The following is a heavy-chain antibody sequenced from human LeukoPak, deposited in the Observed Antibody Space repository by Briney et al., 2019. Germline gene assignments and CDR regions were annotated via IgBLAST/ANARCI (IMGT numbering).Heavy chain of an antibody. CDR3: ARGAHYHDSSEGYDY. Sequence: ASVKVSCKASGYTFTGYYMHWVRQAPGQGLECRVWSNPNSGCTNYAQKFQGRVTMTRDTSISTAYMELSRLRSDDTAVYYCARGAHYHDSSEGYDYWGQGTLVTVSS. V-gene: IGHV1-2*02. CDR2: SNPNSGCT. J-gene: IGHJ4*02. CDR1: GYTFTGYY. D-gene: IGHD3-22*01.